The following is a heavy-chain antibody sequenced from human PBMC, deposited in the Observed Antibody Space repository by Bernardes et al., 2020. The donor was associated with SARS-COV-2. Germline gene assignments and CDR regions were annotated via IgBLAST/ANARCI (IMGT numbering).Heavy chain of an antibody. CDR2: ISGSGGST. CDR1: GFTFSSYA. D-gene: IGHD3-9*01. Sequence: GGSLRLSCAASGFTFSSYAMSWVRQAPGKGLEWVSAISGSGGSTYYADSVKGRFTISRDNSKNTLYLQMNSLRAEDTAVYYCAKDVPPSTNVLYDILTGYYTPGGYTPGVFDYWGQGTLVTVSS. V-gene: IGHV3-23*01. J-gene: IGHJ4*02. CDR3: AKDVPPSTNVLYDILTGYYTPGGYTPGVFDY.